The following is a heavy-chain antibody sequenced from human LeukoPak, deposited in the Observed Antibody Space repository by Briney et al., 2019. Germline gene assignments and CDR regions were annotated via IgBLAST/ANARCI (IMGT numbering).Heavy chain of an antibody. CDR3: ARRTKVRNEKPMSWFDP. D-gene: IGHD2-8*01. J-gene: IGHJ5*02. Sequence: PSETLSLTCTVSGGSISSSCYYWGWIRQPPGKGLEWIGSIYYSGSTYYNPSLKSRVTISVDTSKNQFSLKLSSVTAADTAVYHCARRTKVRNEKPMSWFDPWGQGTLVTVSS. CDR2: IYYSGST. CDR1: GGSISSSCYY. V-gene: IGHV4-39*01.